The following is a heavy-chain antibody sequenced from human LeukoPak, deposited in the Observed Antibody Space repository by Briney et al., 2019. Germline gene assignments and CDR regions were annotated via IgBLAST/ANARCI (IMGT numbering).Heavy chain of an antibody. CDR1: GGSFSGYY. V-gene: IGHV4-34*01. CDR2: INHSGST. CDR3: ARGATTFGVVISVYFDY. D-gene: IGHD3-3*01. Sequence: KPSETLSLTCAVYGGSFSGYYWSWIRQPPGKGLEWIGEINHSGSTNYNPSLKSRVTISVDTSKNQFSLKLSSVTAADTAVYYCARGATTFGVVISVYFDYWGQGTLVTVSS. J-gene: IGHJ4*02.